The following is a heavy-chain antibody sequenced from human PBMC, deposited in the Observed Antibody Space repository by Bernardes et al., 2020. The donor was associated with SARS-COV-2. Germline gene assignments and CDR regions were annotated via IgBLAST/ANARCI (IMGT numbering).Heavy chain of an antibody. CDR3: ARRTMDPSGYYGMDV. J-gene: IGHJ6*02. CDR1: GYSVTRYW. Sequence: GGSLKSSCKGSGYSVTRYWIGWVRPMPGKGLEWLGIIYPGDSDTRYSPSFQGQVTISADKSISTAYLQWSSLKASDTAMYYCARRTMDPSGYYGMDVWGQGTTVTVSS. V-gene: IGHV5-51*01. D-gene: IGHD3-10*01. CDR2: IYPGDSDT.